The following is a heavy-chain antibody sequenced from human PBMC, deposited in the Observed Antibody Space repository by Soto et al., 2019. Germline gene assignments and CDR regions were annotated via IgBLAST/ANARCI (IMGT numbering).Heavy chain of an antibody. J-gene: IGHJ6*02. CDR3: ARHYPWGGYYYYGMDV. Sequence: PSETLSLTCTVSGGSISSSSYYWGWIRQPPGMGLEGIGSIYYSGSTYYNPSLKSRVTISVDTSKNQFSLKLSSVTAADTAVYYCARHYPWGGYYYYGMDVWGQGTTVNVSS. V-gene: IGHV4-39*01. D-gene: IGHD3-16*01. CDR1: GGSISSSSYY. CDR2: IYYSGST.